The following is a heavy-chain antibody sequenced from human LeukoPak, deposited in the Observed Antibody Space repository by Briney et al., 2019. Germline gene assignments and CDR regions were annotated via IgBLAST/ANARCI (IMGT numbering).Heavy chain of an antibody. Sequence: GGSLRLSCAASGFTFNNYAMSRVRQAPGKGLEWVSAISGSGGNTYYADSVKGRFTISRDNSKNTLYLQMNSLRAEDTALYYCAKDTYYYDSSDILHYWGQGTLVTVSS. CDR1: GFTFNNYA. J-gene: IGHJ4*02. D-gene: IGHD3-22*01. CDR3: AKDTYYYDSSDILHY. V-gene: IGHV3-23*01. CDR2: ISGSGGNT.